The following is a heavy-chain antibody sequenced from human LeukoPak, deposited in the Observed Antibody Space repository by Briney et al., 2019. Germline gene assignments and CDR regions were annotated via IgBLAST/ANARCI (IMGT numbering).Heavy chain of an antibody. CDR1: GFTFSSYA. CDR2: ISSNGGST. CDR3: VKDYYGSGSAFDY. Sequence: GGSLRLSCSASGFTFSSYAMHWVRQAPGKGLEYVSAISSNGGSTYYADSVKGRFTISRDNSKNTLYLQMSSLRAEDTAVYYCVKDYYGSGSAFDYWGQGTLVTVSS. D-gene: IGHD3-10*01. J-gene: IGHJ4*02. V-gene: IGHV3-64D*06.